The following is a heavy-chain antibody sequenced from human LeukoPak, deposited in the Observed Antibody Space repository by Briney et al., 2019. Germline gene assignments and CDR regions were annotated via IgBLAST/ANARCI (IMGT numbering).Heavy chain of an antibody. CDR2: NNAGNGNT. V-gene: IGHV1-3*01. D-gene: IGHD2-2*02. Sequence: ASVKVSCKASGYIFTSYAMHWVRQAPGQRLEWMGWNNAGNGNTKYSQKFQGRVTMTRDTSISTAYMELRGLRSEDTAVYYCVRDAEGAAISVNYWFDPWGQGTLVTVSS. J-gene: IGHJ5*02. CDR3: VRDAEGAAISVNYWFDP. CDR1: GYIFTSYA.